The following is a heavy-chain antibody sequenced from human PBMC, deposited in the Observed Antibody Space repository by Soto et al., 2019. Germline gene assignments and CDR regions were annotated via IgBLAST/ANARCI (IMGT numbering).Heavy chain of an antibody. D-gene: IGHD6-19*01. CDR1: GGSISDNW. V-gene: IGHV4-4*02. J-gene: IGHJ4*02. CDR2: IYHTGTT. Sequence: SETLSLTSAVSGGSISDNWWSGVRQPPGKGLEWIGEIYHTGTTHYNPSLWSRVTISIDKSKNQFSLKLSSVTAADTAVYYCARHIAVPRTRGLDFWGQGTLVTVSS. CDR3: ARHIAVPRTRGLDF.